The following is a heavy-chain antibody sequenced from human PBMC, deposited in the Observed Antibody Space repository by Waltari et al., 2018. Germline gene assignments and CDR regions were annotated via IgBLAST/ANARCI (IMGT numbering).Heavy chain of an antibody. CDR2: IYYSGST. D-gene: IGHD2-21*02. J-gene: IGHJ4*02. Sequence: QVQLQESGPGLVKPSETLSLTCTVSGGSISSYYWSWLRPPPGKGLEWIGYIYYSGSTNYNPSLKSRVTISVDTSKNQFSLKLSSVTAADTAVYYCARARGTLVTATRPFDYWGQGTLVTVSS. V-gene: IGHV4-59*01. CDR1: GGSISSYY. CDR3: ARARGTLVTATRPFDY.